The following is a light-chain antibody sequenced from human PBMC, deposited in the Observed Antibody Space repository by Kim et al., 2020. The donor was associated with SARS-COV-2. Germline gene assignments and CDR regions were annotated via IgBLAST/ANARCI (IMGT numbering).Light chain of an antibody. CDR1: QSVSSNY. Sequence: PDDRATLSCRDSQSVSSNYLAWYQQKLGQTPRLLIYGASTRAPGIPDRCSGSGAGADFTLTISSLGPEDFAVYDWQHYGGSRYTFGQGTKLEI. CDR3: QHYGGSRYT. V-gene: IGKV3-20*01. CDR2: GAS. J-gene: IGKJ2*01.